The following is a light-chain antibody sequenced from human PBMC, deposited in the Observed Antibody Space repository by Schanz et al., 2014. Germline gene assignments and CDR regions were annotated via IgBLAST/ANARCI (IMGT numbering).Light chain of an antibody. V-gene: IGKV3-20*01. CDR3: QQYGESLWT. Sequence: EIVLTQSPGTLSLSPGERATLSCRASQSVTSTYLAWYQLKPGQAPRLLMSGVHDRASGIPDRFSGSGSETDFSLTISRVEPEDSAVYYCQQYGESLWTFGPGTRVEIK. CDR1: QSVTSTY. CDR2: GVH. J-gene: IGKJ1*01.